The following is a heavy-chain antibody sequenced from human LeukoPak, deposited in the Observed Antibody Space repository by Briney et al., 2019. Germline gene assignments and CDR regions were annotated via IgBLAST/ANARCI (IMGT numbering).Heavy chain of an antibody. CDR1: GYTFTGYY. D-gene: IGHD5-12*01. CDR3: ARGATADGYYYYYMDV. CDR2: INPNNGDT. Sequence: ASVKVSCKASGYTFTGYYMHWVRQAPGQGLEWMGSINPNNGDTDYTQKFQGRVTMTRDPSISTAYLELSRLRSDDTAVYYCARGATADGYYYYYMDVWGKGTTVTVSS. V-gene: IGHV1-2*02. J-gene: IGHJ6*03.